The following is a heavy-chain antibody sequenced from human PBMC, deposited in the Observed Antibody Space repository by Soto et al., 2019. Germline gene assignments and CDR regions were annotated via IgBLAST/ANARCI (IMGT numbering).Heavy chain of an antibody. CDR2: IYHSGST. D-gene: IGHD2-2*01. CDR3: ARLHGYCISSSCHGHYAMEV. CDR1: GGSISSSNW. Sequence: SETLSLTCAVSGGSISSSNWWSWVRQPPGKGLEWIGEIYHSGSTNYNPSLKSRVTISVDKSKNQFSLKVTSVTAADTAVYYCARLHGYCISSSCHGHYAMEVWGQGTTVTVSS. J-gene: IGHJ6*02. V-gene: IGHV4-4*02.